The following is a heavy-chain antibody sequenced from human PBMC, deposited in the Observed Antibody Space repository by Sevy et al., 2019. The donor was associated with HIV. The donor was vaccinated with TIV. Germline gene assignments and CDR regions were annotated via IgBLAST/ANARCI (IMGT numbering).Heavy chain of an antibody. J-gene: IGHJ3*02. V-gene: IGHV5-51*01. D-gene: IGHD2-2*01. CDR3: ARLEVYCSSTSCEPDAFDI. CDR1: GYSFTSYW. Sequence: GESLKISCKGSGYSFTSYWIGWVRQMPGKGLEWMGIIYPGDSDTRYSPSFQGQVTISADKSISTAYLQWSSLKASDTAMYYCARLEVYCSSTSCEPDAFDIWGQGTMVTVSS. CDR2: IYPGDSDT.